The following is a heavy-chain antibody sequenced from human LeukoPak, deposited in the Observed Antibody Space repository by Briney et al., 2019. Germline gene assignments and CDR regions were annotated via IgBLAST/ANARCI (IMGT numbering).Heavy chain of an antibody. CDR2: ISSSSSYI. J-gene: IGHJ6*03. CDR1: GFTFSSYS. D-gene: IGHD3-3*01. CDR3: AREHTYYDFWSGYYYYYYYMDV. Sequence: GGSLRLSCAASGFTFSSYSMNWVRQAPGKGLEWVSSISSSSSYIYYADSVKGRFTTSRDNAKNSLYLQMNSLRAEDTAVYYCAREHTYYDFWSGYYYYYYYMDVWGKGTTVTVSS. V-gene: IGHV3-21*01.